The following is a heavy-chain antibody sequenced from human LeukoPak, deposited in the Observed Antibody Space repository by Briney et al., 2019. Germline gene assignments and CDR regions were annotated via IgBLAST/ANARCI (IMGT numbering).Heavy chain of an antibody. CDR3: ARTSWNDVPYLDY. CDR1: GFTFSSYE. CDR2: ISSSGSNI. J-gene: IGHJ4*02. D-gene: IGHD1-1*01. V-gene: IGHV3-48*03. Sequence: PGGSLRLSCAASGFTFSSYEMNWVRQAPGKGLEWVSYISSSGSNIYYADSVKGRFTISRDNAKNSLYLQMNSLRAEDTAVYYCARTSWNDVPYLDYWGQGTLVTVSS.